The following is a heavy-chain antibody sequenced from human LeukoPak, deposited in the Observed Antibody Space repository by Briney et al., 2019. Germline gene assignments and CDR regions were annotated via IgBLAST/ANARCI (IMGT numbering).Heavy chain of an antibody. J-gene: IGHJ4*02. V-gene: IGHV4-4*02. Sequence: SETLSLTCAVSGGSISSSNWWSWVRQPPGKGLEWIGEIYHSGSTNYNPSLKSRVTISVDKSKNQFSLKLSSVTAADTAVYYCARMSPRYYYGSGGLPGSDYWGQGTLVTVSS. CDR1: GGSISSSNW. CDR3: ARMSPRYYYGSGGLPGSDY. CDR2: IYHSGST. D-gene: IGHD3-10*01.